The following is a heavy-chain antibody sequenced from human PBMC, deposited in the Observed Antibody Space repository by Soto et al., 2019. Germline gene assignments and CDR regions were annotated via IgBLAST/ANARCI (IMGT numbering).Heavy chain of an antibody. V-gene: IGHV1-8*01. Sequence: QMQLVQSGAEVKKPGASVKVSCKASGYTFTSYDINWVRQATGQGLEWMGWMNPNSGNTGYAQKFQGRVTMTSNTTLTTTYIALSRLRFEDTAVYSCARDSKGLDVWGQGTTVTVSS. J-gene: IGHJ6*02. CDR1: GYTFTSYD. CDR3: ARDSKGLDV. CDR2: MNPNSGNT. D-gene: IGHD3-22*01.